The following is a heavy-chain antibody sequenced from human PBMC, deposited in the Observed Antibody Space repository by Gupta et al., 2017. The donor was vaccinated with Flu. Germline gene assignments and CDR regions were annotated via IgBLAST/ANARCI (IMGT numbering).Heavy chain of an antibody. D-gene: IGHD3-10*01. CDR1: GFTFDHYA. V-gene: IGHV3-9*01. J-gene: IGHJ6*02. Sequence: EVQLVESGGGLVQPGRSLRLSCAASGFTFDHYAMHWVRQAPGKGLEWVSGISWNSGSIGYADSVKGRFTISRDNAKNSLYLQMNSLRAEDTALYYCAKDRRGRYYYYGMDVWGQGTTVTVSS. CDR2: ISWNSGSI. CDR3: AKDRRGRYYYYGMDV.